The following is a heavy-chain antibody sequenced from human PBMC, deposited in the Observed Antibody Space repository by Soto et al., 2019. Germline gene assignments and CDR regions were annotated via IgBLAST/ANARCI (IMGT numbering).Heavy chain of an antibody. Sequence: QVQLVESGGGVVQPGRSLRLSCAASGFTFSSYGMHWVRQAPGKGLEWVAVISYDGSNKYYADSVKGRFTISRDNSKNTLYLQMNSLRAEDTAVYSCSKDDGHSSLFDYWGQGTLVTVSS. V-gene: IGHV3-30*18. D-gene: IGHD2-8*01. CDR3: SKDDGHSSLFDY. CDR1: GFTFSSYG. CDR2: ISYDGSNK. J-gene: IGHJ4*02.